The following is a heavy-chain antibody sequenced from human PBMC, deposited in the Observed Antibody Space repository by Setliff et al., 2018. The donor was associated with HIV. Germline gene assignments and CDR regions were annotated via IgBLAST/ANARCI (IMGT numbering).Heavy chain of an antibody. CDR3: ATTRGPYSYDSSGHREGAFDI. Sequence: ASVKVSCKASGYTFTNYYIHWVRQAPGQGLEWMGIINPSGGSTSYAQKFQGRVTMTRDTSTSTVYMELSSLRSEDTAVYYCATTRGPYSYDSSGHREGAFDIWGQGTMVTVSS. D-gene: IGHD3-22*01. J-gene: IGHJ3*02. V-gene: IGHV1-46*01. CDR2: INPSGGST. CDR1: GYTFTNYY.